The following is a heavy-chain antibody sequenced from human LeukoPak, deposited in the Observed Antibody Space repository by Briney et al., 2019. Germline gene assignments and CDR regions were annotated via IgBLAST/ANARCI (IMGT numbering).Heavy chain of an antibody. Sequence: GGSLSLSCAASRFSFSSYCMHWVSQPPGKGLVRVSRIKSDGSSTTYAASVQGRFTISRDNAKNTLYLQMNSLRGEDTAVYYCAPDRSYAMDVWGQGTTVTVSS. J-gene: IGHJ6*02. CDR2: IKSDGSST. CDR3: APDRSYAMDV. V-gene: IGHV3-74*01. CDR1: RFSFSSYC.